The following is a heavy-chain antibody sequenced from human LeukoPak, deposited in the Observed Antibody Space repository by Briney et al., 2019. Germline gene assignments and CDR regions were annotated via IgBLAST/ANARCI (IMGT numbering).Heavy chain of an antibody. V-gene: IGHV1-2*02. CDR1: GYTFTGYY. CDR3: ARSQDYYYGSGSYYGGCDY. D-gene: IGHD3-10*01. CDR2: INPNSGGT. Sequence: ASVKVSCKASGYTFTGYYMHWVRQAPGQGLEWMGWINPNSGGTNYAQKFQGRVTMTRDTSISTAYMELSRLRSDDTAVYYCARSQDYYYGSGSYYGGCDYRGQGTLVTVSS. J-gene: IGHJ4*02.